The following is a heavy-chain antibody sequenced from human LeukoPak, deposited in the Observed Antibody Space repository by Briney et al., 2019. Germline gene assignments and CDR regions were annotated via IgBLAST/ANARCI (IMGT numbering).Heavy chain of an antibody. CDR3: AKDSSYYDSSGYGAFDI. CDR1: GFTFSSYG. Sequence: QAGGSLRLSCAASGFTFSSYGMHWVRQAPGKGLEWVAVISYDGSNKYYADSVKGRFTISRDNSKNTLYLQMNSLRGEDTAVYYCAKDSSYYDSSGYGAFDIWGQGTMVTVSS. J-gene: IGHJ3*02. D-gene: IGHD3-22*01. CDR2: ISYDGSNK. V-gene: IGHV3-30*18.